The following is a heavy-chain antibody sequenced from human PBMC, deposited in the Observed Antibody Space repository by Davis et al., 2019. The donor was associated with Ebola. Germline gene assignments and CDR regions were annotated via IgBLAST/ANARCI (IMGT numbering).Heavy chain of an antibody. Sequence: ASVKVSCKASGYTFTGYYMHWVRQAPGQGLEWMGWINPNSGGTNYAQKFQGRVTMTRDTSISTAYMELRSLRSDDTAVYYCARFTRYNWNYGLRYFDYWGQGTLVTVSS. CDR3: ARFTRYNWNYGLRYFDY. D-gene: IGHD1-7*01. J-gene: IGHJ4*02. CDR2: INPNSGGT. CDR1: GYTFTGYY. V-gene: IGHV1-2*02.